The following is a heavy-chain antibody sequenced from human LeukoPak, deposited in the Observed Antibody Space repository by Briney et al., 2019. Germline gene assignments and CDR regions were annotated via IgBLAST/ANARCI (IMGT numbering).Heavy chain of an antibody. CDR2: MNPNSGNT. CDR1: GYTFTSYD. Sequence: ASVKVSCKASGYTFTSYDIDWMRQATGQGLEWMGWMNPNSGNTGYAQKFQGRVTITWNTSISTAYMELSSLRTEDTAVYYCARSRIAAAGMSYWGQGTLVTVSS. J-gene: IGHJ4*02. V-gene: IGHV1-8*03. D-gene: IGHD6-13*01. CDR3: ARSRIAAAGMSY.